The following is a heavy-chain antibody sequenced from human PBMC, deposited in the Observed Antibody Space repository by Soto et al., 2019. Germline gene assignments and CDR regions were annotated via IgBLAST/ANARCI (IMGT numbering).Heavy chain of an antibody. Sequence: QVQLVESGGGVVQPGRSLRLSCVGSGFPFWHYGMHWVRQAPGKGLEWVAVIWSDGNKESYADSVKGRFAISRDNSKDTLDLERNSLRVEAAAVYFSARDRNGGWFHMDVWGQGTRVSVSS. D-gene: IGHD6-19*01. CDR2: IWSDGNKE. CDR3: ARDRNGGWFHMDV. J-gene: IGHJ6*02. CDR1: GFPFWHYG. V-gene: IGHV3-33*01.